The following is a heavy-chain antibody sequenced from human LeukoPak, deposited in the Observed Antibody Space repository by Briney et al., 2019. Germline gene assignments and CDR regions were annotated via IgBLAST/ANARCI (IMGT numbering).Heavy chain of an antibody. CDR2: IWYDGSNI. D-gene: IGHD6-13*01. CDR3: ARILSGSSWNADY. Sequence: PGGSLRLSCAASGFTFSSYGMHWVRQAPGKGLEWVAVIWYDGSNIDYADSVKGRFTISRDNSKNTLYLHMNSLKDEDTAVYYCARILSGSSWNADYWGQGTLVTVSS. J-gene: IGHJ4*02. CDR1: GFTFSSYG. V-gene: IGHV3-33*01.